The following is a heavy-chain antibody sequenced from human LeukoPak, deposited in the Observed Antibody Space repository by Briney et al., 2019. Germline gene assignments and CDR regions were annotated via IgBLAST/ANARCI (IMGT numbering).Heavy chain of an antibody. D-gene: IGHD1-14*01. CDR2: IYYSGST. CDR3: ARGGIHAEWYFDL. J-gene: IGHJ2*01. CDR1: GGSISSSSYY. Sequence: SETLSLTCTVSGGSISSSSYYWGWIRQPPGKGLEWIGSIYYSGSTNYNPSLKSRVTMSVDTSKNQFSLKLSSVTAADTAVYYCARGGIHAEWYFDLWGRGTLVTVSS. V-gene: IGHV4-39*07.